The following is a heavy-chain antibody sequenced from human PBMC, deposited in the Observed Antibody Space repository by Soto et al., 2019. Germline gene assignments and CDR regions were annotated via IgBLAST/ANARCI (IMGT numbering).Heavy chain of an antibody. V-gene: IGHV3-74*01. J-gene: IGHJ3*01. CDR3: ARSPGGYYID. CDR2: INTDGSST. Sequence: GGSLRLSCADSGFSFSSYWMHWVRQGPGKGLVWVARINTDGSSTNYADSVKGRFTISRDNAKNTLYLQMNSLRAEDTAVYYCARSPGGYYIDWGQGTMVTVSS. CDR1: GFSFSSYW. D-gene: IGHD3-9*01.